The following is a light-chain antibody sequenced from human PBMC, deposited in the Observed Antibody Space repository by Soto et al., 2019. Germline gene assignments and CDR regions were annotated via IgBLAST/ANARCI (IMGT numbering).Light chain of an antibody. CDR3: QQYNSHRT. J-gene: IGKJ1*01. Sequence: DIQVTQSPSSVSASVGDRVTITCRASQGISTGLAWYQPKPGKAPKLLIYKASTLQSAGPSRFSGSGSGTEFTLTISSLQPDGFETYYCQQYNSHRTFGEGTKVDI. CDR2: KAS. CDR1: QGISTG. V-gene: IGKV1-5*03.